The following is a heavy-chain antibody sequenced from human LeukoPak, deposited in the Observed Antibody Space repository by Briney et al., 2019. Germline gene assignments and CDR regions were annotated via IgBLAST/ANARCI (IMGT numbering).Heavy chain of an antibody. CDR2: IYSGGST. V-gene: IGHV3-53*01. Sequence: GGSLRLSCAASGFTVRSNYMSWVRQAPGKGLEWVSVIYSGGSTYYADSVKGRFTISRDNSKNTLYLQMNSLRAEDTAVYYCARYDILTGFDYWGQGTLVTVSS. CDR1: GFTVRSNY. J-gene: IGHJ4*02. CDR3: ARYDILTGFDY. D-gene: IGHD3-9*01.